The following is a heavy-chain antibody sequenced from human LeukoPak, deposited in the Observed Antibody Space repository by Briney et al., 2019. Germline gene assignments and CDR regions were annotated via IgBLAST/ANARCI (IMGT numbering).Heavy chain of an antibody. CDR3: ARQTPEYYYDSSGYLYFDY. Sequence: PSETLSLTCTVSGGSISSYYWSWIRQPAGKGLEWIGRIYTSGSTNYNPSLKSRVTISVDTSKNQFSLKLSSVTAADTAVYYCARQTPEYYYDSSGYLYFDYWGQGTLVTVSS. V-gene: IGHV4-4*07. D-gene: IGHD3-22*01. CDR2: IYTSGST. CDR1: GGSISSYY. J-gene: IGHJ4*02.